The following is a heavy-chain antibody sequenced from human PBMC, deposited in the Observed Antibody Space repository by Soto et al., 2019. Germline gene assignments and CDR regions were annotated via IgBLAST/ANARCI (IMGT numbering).Heavy chain of an antibody. CDR2: INPSGGNT. CDR1: GYTFTSYF. CDR3: ARGGGSATTLYFDY. Sequence: QVQLVQSGAEVKKPGASVKVSCKASGYTFTSYFMHWVRQAPGQGLEWMGIINPSGGNTNYAQKFQGRVTMTGDTSTSTVCMELSSLRSEDTAVYYCARGGGSATTLYFDYWGQGALVTVSS. D-gene: IGHD3-16*01. J-gene: IGHJ4*02. V-gene: IGHV1-46*01.